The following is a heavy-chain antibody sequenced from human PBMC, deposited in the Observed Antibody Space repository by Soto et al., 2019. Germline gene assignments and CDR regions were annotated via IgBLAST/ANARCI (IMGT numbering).Heavy chain of an antibody. J-gene: IGHJ4*02. CDR2: IYYSGST. V-gene: IGHV4-39*01. CDR3: ASPTGRYEHRFYY. Sequence: SETLSLTCAVSGGSISSTNYYWGWIRQPPGKGLEWIGSIYYSGSTYYNPSLKSRVTMSIDTSKNQVSLQLTSVTAADTALYYCASPTGRYEHRFYYWGLGTLVTAPQ. D-gene: IGHD3-16*02. CDR1: GGSISSTNYY.